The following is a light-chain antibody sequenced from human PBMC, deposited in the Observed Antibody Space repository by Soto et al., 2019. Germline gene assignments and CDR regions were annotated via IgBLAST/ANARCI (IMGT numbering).Light chain of an antibody. J-gene: IGLJ1*01. CDR2: DDS. Sequence: SYELTQPPSMSVAPGQTARITCGGNNIGSKTVHWYQQKAGQAPVLVVYDDSDRPSGIPERSSGSNSGNTATLTISRVEAGDEADYYCQVWDVTTVHYVFGTGTKGTLL. CDR3: QVWDVTTVHYV. CDR1: NIGSKT. V-gene: IGLV3-21*02.